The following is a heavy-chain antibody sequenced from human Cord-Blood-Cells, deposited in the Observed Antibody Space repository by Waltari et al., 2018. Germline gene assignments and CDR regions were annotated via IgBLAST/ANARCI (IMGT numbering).Heavy chain of an antibody. CDR1: GGTFSSYA. CDR2: IIPIFGTA. CDR3: ARGDHYDILTGPWYFDY. V-gene: IGHV1-69*01. Sequence: QVQLVQSGAEVKKPGSSVKVSCKASGGTFSSYAISWVRQAPGQGLEWMGGIIPIFGTANYAQKFQGRVTITADESTSTAYMELSSLRSEDTAVYYCARGDHYDILTGPWYFDYWGQGTLVTVSS. J-gene: IGHJ4*02. D-gene: IGHD3-9*01.